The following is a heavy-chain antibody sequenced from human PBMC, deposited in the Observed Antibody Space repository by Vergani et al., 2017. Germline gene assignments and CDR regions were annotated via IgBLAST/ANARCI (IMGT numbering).Heavy chain of an antibody. CDR1: GGSISSYY. J-gene: IGHJ6*03. CDR2: IYYTGST. CDR3: ARGYGIAAAGRQPRYYYMDV. Sequence: QVQLQESGPGLVKPSETLSLTCTVSGGSISSYYWSWIRQPPGKGLEWIGYIYYTGSTNCNPSLKSRVTISIDTSKNRFSLKLSSVTAADTAVYYCARGYGIAAAGRQPRYYYMDVWGKGTTVTVSS. V-gene: IGHV4-59*12. D-gene: IGHD6-13*01.